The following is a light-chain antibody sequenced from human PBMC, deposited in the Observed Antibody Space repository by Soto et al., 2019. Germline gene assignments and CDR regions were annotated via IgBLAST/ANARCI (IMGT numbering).Light chain of an antibody. V-gene: IGKV1-27*01. CDR2: AAS. J-gene: IGKJ1*01. CDR1: QGITNY. Sequence: DIQMTQSPSSLSASVGDRVTITCRASQGITNYLAWYQQRPGKVPKLLIYAASALQSGVPSRFSGSGSGTDFNLTISSLQPEDIATYYCQKYNSTPWTFGQGTKVEIK. CDR3: QKYNSTPWT.